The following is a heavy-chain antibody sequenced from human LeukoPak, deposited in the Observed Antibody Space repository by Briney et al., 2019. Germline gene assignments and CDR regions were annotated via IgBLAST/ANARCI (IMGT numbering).Heavy chain of an antibody. CDR1: GFIFSSYN. D-gene: IGHD3-10*01. Sequence: PGGPLRLSCAASGFIFSSYNMNWVRQAPGKGLEWVSYISSSSSTIYYADSVKGRFTISRDNAKNSLYLQMNSLRAEDTAVYYCARAGFTFSDYFGSFFDYWGQGTLVTVSS. V-gene: IGHV3-48*01. CDR3: ARAGFTFSDYFGSFFDY. J-gene: IGHJ4*02. CDR2: ISSSSSTI.